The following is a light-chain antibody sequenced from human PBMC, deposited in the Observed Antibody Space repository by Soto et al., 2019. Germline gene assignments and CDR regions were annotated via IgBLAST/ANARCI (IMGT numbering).Light chain of an antibody. CDR2: AAS. J-gene: IGKJ1*01. CDR1: HDISDY. CDR3: QQGYSNPLT. Sequence: DVQMTQSPSSLSAAVGDRVTITCQASHDISDYLNWYQQKPGKAPKLLIYAASRLQGAVASTFSGSGSGTEFTLTISSLQRDDVATYFCQQGYSNPLTLGQGTQVEIK. V-gene: IGKV1-39*01.